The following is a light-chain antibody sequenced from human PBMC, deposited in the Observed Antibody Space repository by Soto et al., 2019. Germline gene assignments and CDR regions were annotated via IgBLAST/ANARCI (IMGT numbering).Light chain of an antibody. CDR2: DAS. J-gene: IGKJ4*01. CDR3: QQRSNWPPVLT. CDR1: QSVSSY. V-gene: IGKV3-11*01. Sequence: EIVLTQSPATLSLSPGERATLSCRASQSVSSYLAWYQQKPGQAPRLLIYDASTRATGIPARFSGSGSGTAFTLTISSLEPEDFAVYSCQQRSNWPPVLTFGGGTKVEIK.